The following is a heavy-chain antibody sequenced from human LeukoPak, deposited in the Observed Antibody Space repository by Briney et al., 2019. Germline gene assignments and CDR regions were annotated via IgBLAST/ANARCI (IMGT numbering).Heavy chain of an antibody. D-gene: IGHD2-2*01. CDR3: ARGSCSSTSCYYGF. V-gene: IGHV3-64*01. CDR1: GFTFSSYA. Sequence: GGSLRLSCAASGFTFSSYAMHWVRQAPGKGLEYVSAISSNGGSTYYANSVKGRFTISRDNSKNTLYLQMGSLRAEDMAVYYCARGSCSSTSCYYGFWGQGTLVTVSS. J-gene: IGHJ4*02. CDR2: ISSNGGST.